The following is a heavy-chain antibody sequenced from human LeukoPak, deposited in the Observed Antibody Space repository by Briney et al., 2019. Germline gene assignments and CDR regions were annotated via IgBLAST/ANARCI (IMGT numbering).Heavy chain of an antibody. V-gene: IGHV4-34*01. CDR1: GGSFSGYY. Sequence: SETLSLTCAVYGGSFSGYYWSWIRQPPGKGLEWIGEINHSGSTNYNPSLKSRVTISVDTSKNQFSLKLSSVTAADTAVYYCARGLDYYDSGGQGFSWFDPWGQGTLVTVSS. D-gene: IGHD3-22*01. J-gene: IGHJ5*02. CDR2: INHSGST. CDR3: ARGLDYYDSGGQGFSWFDP.